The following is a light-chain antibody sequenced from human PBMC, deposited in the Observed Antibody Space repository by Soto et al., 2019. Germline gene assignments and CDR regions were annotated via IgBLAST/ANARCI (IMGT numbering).Light chain of an antibody. CDR3: CSYAGSSPFV. V-gene: IGLV2-23*02. CDR1: SSVVGSYNL. Sequence: LTQPASVSGSPGQSITISCTGTSSVVGSYNLVSWYQQHPGKAPKLMIYEVTKRPSGVSNRFSGSKSGNTASLTISGLQAEDEADYYCCSYAGSSPFVFGTGTKVTVL. CDR2: EVT. J-gene: IGLJ1*01.